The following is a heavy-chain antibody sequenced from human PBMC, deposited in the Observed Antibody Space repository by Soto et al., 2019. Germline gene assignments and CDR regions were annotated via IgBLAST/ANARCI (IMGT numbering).Heavy chain of an antibody. CDR3: ARSSVLRSSNCVPYGDYSYSYSYNMHV. D-gene: IGHD4-17*01. CDR1: GGSISSVGYY. CDR2: NYYSGRN. J-gene: IGHJ6*03. V-gene: IGHV4-31*01. Sequence: QVQLQESGPGLVKPSQTLSLPCTVSGGSISSVGYYWRWIRQHPGKGLEWFGYNYYSGRNYYNPSRKSLVTILVDTSNNHFCPELSSVTAVHTAVYYCARSSVLRSSNCVPYGDYSYSYSYNMHVWGKGTTITFSS.